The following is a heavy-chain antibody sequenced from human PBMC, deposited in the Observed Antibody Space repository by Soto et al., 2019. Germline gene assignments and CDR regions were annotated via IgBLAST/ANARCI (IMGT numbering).Heavy chain of an antibody. CDR3: AHRHDLGGFDI. D-gene: IGHD2-15*01. V-gene: IGHV2-5*01. CDR1: GFSLNTRAVG. CDR2: INWNDDE. Sequence: QITLKESGPTLVKPTQTLTLTCTFSGFSLNTRAVGVGWIRQPPGKALEWLALINWNDDERYSPSLKDRLTVTKGTSRIHVVLTMNNVDPVDTATYYCAHRHDLGGFDIWGQGTTVTVSS. J-gene: IGHJ3*02.